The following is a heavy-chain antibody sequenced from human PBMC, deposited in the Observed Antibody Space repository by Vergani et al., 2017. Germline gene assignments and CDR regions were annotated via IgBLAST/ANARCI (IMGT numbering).Heavy chain of an antibody. Sequence: QVQLQESGPGLVKPSETLSLTCTVSGGSISSSSYYWGWIRQPPGKGLEWIGSIYYSGSTYYNPSLKSRVTISVDTSKNQFSLKLSSVTAADTAVYYCARGRFGELLGRSSVGFDYWGQGTLVTVSS. J-gene: IGHJ4*02. V-gene: IGHV4-39*01. CDR2: IYYSGST. CDR1: GGSISSSSYY. D-gene: IGHD3-10*01. CDR3: ARGRFGELLGRSSVGFDY.